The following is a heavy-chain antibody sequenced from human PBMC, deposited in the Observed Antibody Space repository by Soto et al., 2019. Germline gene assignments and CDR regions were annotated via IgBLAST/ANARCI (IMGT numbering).Heavy chain of an antibody. CDR1: GYTFTSYG. D-gene: IGHD6-25*01. CDR3: ARVAGYFSDYYYYMDV. Sequence: ASVKVSCKASGYTFTSYGISWVRQAPGQGLEWMGWTSAYNGNTNYAQKLQGRVTMTTDTSTSTAYMELRSLRSDDTAVYYCARVAGYFSDYYYYMDVWGKGTTVTVAS. J-gene: IGHJ6*03. V-gene: IGHV1-18*01. CDR2: TSAYNGNT.